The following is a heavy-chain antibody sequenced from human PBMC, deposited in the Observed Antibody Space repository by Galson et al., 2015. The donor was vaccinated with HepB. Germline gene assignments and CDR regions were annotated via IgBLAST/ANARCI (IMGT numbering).Heavy chain of an antibody. CDR1: GYTFTSYA. J-gene: IGHJ5*02. V-gene: IGHV1-3*01. Sequence: SCKASGYTFTSYAMHWVRQAPGQRLEWMGWINAGNGNTKYSQKFQGRVTITRDTSASTAYMELSSLRSEDTAVYYCARDGDSSSWYKGWFDPWGQGTLVTVSS. D-gene: IGHD6-13*01. CDR2: INAGNGNT. CDR3: ARDGDSSSWYKGWFDP.